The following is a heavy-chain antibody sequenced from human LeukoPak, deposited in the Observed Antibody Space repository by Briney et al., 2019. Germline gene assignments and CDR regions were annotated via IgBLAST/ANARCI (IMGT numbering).Heavy chain of an antibody. V-gene: IGHV3-15*01. J-gene: IGHJ4*02. CDR2: IKSKTDGETI. CDR1: GLTFSRAW. CDR3: ATASSGLFY. D-gene: IGHD3-16*01. Sequence: PGESLRLSCAASGLTFSRAWMSWVRQAPGGGLEWAGRIKSKTDGETIEFVAPVKGRFTISRDDSQNTLYLQMDSLITEDTGVYYCATASSGLFYWGRGTLVAVSS.